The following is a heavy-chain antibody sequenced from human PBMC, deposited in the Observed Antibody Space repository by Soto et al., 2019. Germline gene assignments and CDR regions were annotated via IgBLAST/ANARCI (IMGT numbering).Heavy chain of an antibody. Sequence: ASVKVSCKASGYTLSGYYMYWVRQAPGQGLEWMGWINPNTGGTNYGQKFQGRVTMTRDTSISTAYMELSRLRSDDTAVYYCARDGEWLQRYYYYYNGMDVWGQGTTVTVSS. CDR1: GYTLSGYY. D-gene: IGHD5-12*01. V-gene: IGHV1-2*02. CDR2: INPNTGGT. J-gene: IGHJ6*02. CDR3: ARDGEWLQRYYYYYNGMDV.